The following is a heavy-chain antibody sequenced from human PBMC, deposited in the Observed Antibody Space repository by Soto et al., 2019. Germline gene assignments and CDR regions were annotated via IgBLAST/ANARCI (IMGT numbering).Heavy chain of an antibody. CDR2: ASRDATTI. J-gene: IGHJ4*02. V-gene: IGHV3-74*01. CDR3: VRGSNDWYGLDY. CDR1: GFTFNTYW. Sequence: GGSLRLSCAASGFTFNTYWMHWVRQVPGKGLEWVSRASRDATTINYADSVKGRFAISRDNARNTLSLEMNNLRADDAAVYYCVRGSNDWYGLDYWGQGTLVTVSS. D-gene: IGHD3-9*01.